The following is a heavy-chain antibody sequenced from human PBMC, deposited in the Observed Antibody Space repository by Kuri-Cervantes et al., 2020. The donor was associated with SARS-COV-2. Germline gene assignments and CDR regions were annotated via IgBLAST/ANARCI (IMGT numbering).Heavy chain of an antibody. D-gene: IGHD3-3*01. V-gene: IGHV4-59*01. J-gene: IGHJ6*02. CDR2: IYYSGST. Sequence: GSLRLSCTVSGGSISSYYWSWIRQPPGKGLEWIGYIYYSGSTNYNPSPKSRVTISVDTSKNQFSLKLSSVTAADTAVYYCARIGSYDFWSGYPSRPQYYYYYGMDVWGQGTTVTVSS. CDR3: ARIGSYDFWSGYPSRPQYYYYYGMDV. CDR1: GGSISSYY.